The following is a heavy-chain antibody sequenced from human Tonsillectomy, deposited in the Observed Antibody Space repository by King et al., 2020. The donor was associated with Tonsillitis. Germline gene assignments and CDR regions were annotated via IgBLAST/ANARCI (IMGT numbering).Heavy chain of an antibody. V-gene: IGHV1-69*14. CDR3: ARDIVDWGDY. Sequence: QLVQSGAEVKKPGSSVKVSCKTSGDTFTTYAFSWVRQAPGQGLKWMGGIIPSFGPAIYAKSFQGRVTITWDKFTSTTYMELSSLTSEDTAVYYCARDIVDWGDYWGQGTLVTVSS. J-gene: IGHJ4*02. CDR1: GDTFTTYA. D-gene: IGHD3/OR15-3a*01. CDR2: IIPSFGPA.